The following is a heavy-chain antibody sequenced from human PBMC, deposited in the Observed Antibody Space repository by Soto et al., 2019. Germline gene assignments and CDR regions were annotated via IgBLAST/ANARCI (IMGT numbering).Heavy chain of an antibody. CDR2: ISSSSSYI. Sequence: GGSLRLSCAASGFTFSSYSMNWVRQAPGKGLEWVSSISSSSSYIYYADSVKGRFTISRDNAKNSLYLQMNSLRAEDTAVYYCATPYSTYYYYYMDVWGKGTTVTVSS. CDR3: ATPYSTYYYYYMDV. D-gene: IGHD1-26*01. J-gene: IGHJ6*03. CDR1: GFTFSSYS. V-gene: IGHV3-21*01.